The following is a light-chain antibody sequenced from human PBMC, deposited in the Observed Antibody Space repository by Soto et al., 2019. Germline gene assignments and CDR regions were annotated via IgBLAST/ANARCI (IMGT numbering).Light chain of an antibody. CDR2: DAS. CDR1: QSISDP. CDR3: QQRSNWIT. J-gene: IGKJ5*01. V-gene: IGKV3-11*01. Sequence: EIVLTQSPATLSLSPGERATLSCRASQSISDPLAFYQQKPGQAPRLLIYDASNRSTGIPARFSGSGSGTDFTLTISSLEPEDFAVYYCQQRSNWITFGQGTRLEIK.